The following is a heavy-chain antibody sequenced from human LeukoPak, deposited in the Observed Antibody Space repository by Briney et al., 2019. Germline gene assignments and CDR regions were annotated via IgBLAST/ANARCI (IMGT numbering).Heavy chain of an antibody. Sequence: GGSLRLSCAASGFTFSSYAMSWARQAPGKGLEWVPGISGSGDNTYYADSVKGRFTISRDNSKNTLYVQVNSLGTEDTAAYYCAKGSYYDSSGSFYFDYWGQGTLVTVSS. CDR3: AKGSYYDSSGSFYFDY. J-gene: IGHJ4*02. D-gene: IGHD3-22*01. CDR2: ISGSGDNT. V-gene: IGHV3-23*01. CDR1: GFTFSSYA.